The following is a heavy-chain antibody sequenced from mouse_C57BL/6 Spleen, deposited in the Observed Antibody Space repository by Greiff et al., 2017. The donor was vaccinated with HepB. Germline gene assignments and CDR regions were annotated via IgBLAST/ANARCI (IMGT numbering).Heavy chain of an antibody. V-gene: IGHV1-26*01. Sequence: EVQLQQSGPELVKPGASVKISCKASGYTFTDYYMNWVKQSHGKSLEWIGDINPNNGGTSYNQKFKGKATLTVDKSSSTAYMELRSLTSEESAVYYCASFHLYYGNDGAMDYWGQGTSVTVSS. D-gene: IGHD2-2*01. CDR3: ASFHLYYGNDGAMDY. CDR2: INPNNGGT. J-gene: IGHJ4*01. CDR1: GYTFTDYY.